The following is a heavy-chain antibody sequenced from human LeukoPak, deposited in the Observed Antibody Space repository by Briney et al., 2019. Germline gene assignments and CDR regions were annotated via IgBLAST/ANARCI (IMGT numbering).Heavy chain of an antibody. CDR1: GGSISSGDYY. D-gene: IGHD3-10*01. V-gene: IGHV4-30-4*08. CDR3: ARRSARLWFGESLYYFDY. CDR2: IDYSGST. Sequence: SSETLSLTCTVSGGSISSGDYYWSWIRQPPGKGLEWIGYIDYSGSTYYNPSLKSRVTISVDTSKNQFSLKLSSATAADTAVYYCARRSARLWFGESLYYFDYWGQGTLVTVSS. J-gene: IGHJ4*02.